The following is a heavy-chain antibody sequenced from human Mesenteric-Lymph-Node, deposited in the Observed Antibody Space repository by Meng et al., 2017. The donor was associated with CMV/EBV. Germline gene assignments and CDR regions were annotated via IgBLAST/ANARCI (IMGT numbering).Heavy chain of an antibody. CDR2: ITPAGDT. D-gene: IGHD2/OR15-2a*01. CDR1: GFSFSNYD. CDR3: ARDESTLALKY. Sequence: GGSLRLSCAASGFSFSNYDMHWVRQATGKGLEWVSSITPAGDTYYPGSVKGRFTISRENAKNTVYLQMNSPRVEDTAVYYCARDESTLALKYWGRGTLVTVSS. V-gene: IGHV3-13*01. J-gene: IGHJ4*02.